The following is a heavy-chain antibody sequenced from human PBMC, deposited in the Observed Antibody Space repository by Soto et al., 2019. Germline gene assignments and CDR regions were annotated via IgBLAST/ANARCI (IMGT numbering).Heavy chain of an antibody. CDR3: ARDRDIWGSYPYYFDY. Sequence: GGSLRLSCAASGFTFSDYYMSWIRQAPGKGLEWVSYISSSGSTIYYADSVKGRFTISRDNAKNSLYLQMNSLRAEDTAVYYCARDRDIWGSYPYYFDYWGQGTLVTVSS. D-gene: IGHD3-16*02. CDR2: ISSSGSTI. CDR1: GFTFSDYY. J-gene: IGHJ4*02. V-gene: IGHV3-11*01.